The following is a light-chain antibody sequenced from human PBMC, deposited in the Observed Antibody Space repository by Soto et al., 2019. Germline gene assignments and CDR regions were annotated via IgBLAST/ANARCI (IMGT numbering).Light chain of an antibody. J-gene: IGKJ1*01. Sequence: EIVLTQSPGTLSLSPGERATLSCRSSQSVTSTYLAWYQQKPGQAPRLLIYGVSSRATGIPDRFSGSGAGTDFTLTISRLEPEDFAVYYCHQYGGSPRTFGQGTKVEI. V-gene: IGKV3-20*01. CDR2: GVS. CDR3: HQYGGSPRT. CDR1: QSVTSTY.